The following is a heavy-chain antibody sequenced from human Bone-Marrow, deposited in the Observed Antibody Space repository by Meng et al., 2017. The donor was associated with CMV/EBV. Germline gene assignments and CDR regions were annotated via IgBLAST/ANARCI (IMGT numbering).Heavy chain of an antibody. CDR1: GFTFSSYS. J-gene: IGHJ4*02. D-gene: IGHD3-9*01. CDR3: ARGHFDWLLKPSNYFDY. V-gene: IGHV3-21*01. CDR2: ISSSSSYI. Sequence: GESLKISCAASGFTFSSYSMNWVRQAPGKGLEWVSSISSSSSYIYYADSVKGRFTISRDNAKNSLYLQMNSLRAEDTAVYYCARGHFDWLLKPSNYFDYWGQGTLVTVSS.